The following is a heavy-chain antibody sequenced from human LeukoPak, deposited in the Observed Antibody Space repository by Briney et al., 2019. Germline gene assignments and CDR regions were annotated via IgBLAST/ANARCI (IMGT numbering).Heavy chain of an antibody. CDR3: ASQCLLNDFDY. V-gene: IGHV4-39*01. D-gene: IGHD3-22*01. CDR1: GGSISSISYY. Sequence: SETLSLTCTVSGGSISSISYYWGWIRQPPGKGLEWIGSINYSGSTYYNPSLESRVTISVDTSKNQFSLNPSSVTASDTAVYYCASQCLLNDFDYWGQGTRVTVSS. CDR2: INYSGST. J-gene: IGHJ4*02.